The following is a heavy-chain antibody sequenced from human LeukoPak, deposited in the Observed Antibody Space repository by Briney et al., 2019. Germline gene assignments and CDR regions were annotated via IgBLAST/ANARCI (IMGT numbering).Heavy chain of an antibody. Sequence: SETLSLTCTVSGGSISSYYWSWIRQPAGNGLEWIGRIYTSGSTNYNPSLKSRVTMSVDTSKNQFSLKLSSVTAADTAVYYCARDSPGYCSSTSCRKFDPWGQGTLVTVSS. V-gene: IGHV4-4*07. CDR3: ARDSPGYCSSTSCRKFDP. J-gene: IGHJ5*02. CDR2: IYTSGST. CDR1: GGSISSYY. D-gene: IGHD2-2*01.